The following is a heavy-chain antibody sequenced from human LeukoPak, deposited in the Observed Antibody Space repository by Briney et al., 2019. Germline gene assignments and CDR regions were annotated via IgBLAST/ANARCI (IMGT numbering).Heavy chain of an antibody. J-gene: IGHJ4*02. CDR2: IYYSGST. D-gene: IGHD1-14*01. V-gene: IGHV4-59*01. CDR3: ASPGGGSPFDY. Sequence: SETLSLTCTVSSVSIRSYYWSWIRQPPGKGLEWIGYIYYSGSTNYNPSLKSRVTISVDTSKNQFSLKLSSVTAADTAVYYCASPGGGSPFDYWGQGTLVTVSS. CDR1: SVSIRSYY.